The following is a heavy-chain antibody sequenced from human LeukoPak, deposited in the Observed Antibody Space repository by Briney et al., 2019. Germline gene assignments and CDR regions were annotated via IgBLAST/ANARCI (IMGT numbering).Heavy chain of an antibody. Sequence: GGSLRLSCAASGLIFSSAWMSWVRQAPGKGLEWVGHIKTKTDGWTTDYAAPVKGRFTISRDDSRNTVYLQMNSLKTEDTAVYYCTTTHYNFYDLDHWGQGTLVTVSS. CDR2: IKTKTDGWTT. V-gene: IGHV3-15*01. CDR3: TTTHYNFYDLDH. J-gene: IGHJ4*02. CDR1: GLIFSSAW. D-gene: IGHD3-3*01.